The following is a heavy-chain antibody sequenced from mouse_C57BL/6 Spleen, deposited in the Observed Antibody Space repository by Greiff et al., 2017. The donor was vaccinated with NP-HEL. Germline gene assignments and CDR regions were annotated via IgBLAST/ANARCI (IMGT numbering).Heavy chain of an antibody. CDR3: ARGGRVYWSCDG. V-gene: IGHV3-6*01. CDR1: GYSITSGYY. CDR2: ISYDGSN. J-gene: IGHJ1*03. Sequence: EVQLQESGPGLVKPSQSLSLTCSVTGYSITSGYYWNWIRQFPGNKLEWMGYISYDGSNNYNPSLKNRISITRDTSKNQLFLKLNSVTTEDTATYYCARGGRVYWSCDGWGTGTTVTASS.